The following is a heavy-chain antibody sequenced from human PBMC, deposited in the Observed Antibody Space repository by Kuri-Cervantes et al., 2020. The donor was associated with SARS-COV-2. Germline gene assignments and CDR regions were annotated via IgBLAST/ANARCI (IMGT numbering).Heavy chain of an antibody. Sequence: SETLSLTCTVSGGSISSYYWSWIRQPAGKGLEWIGRIYTSGSTNYNPSLKSRVTISVDTSKNQFSLKLSSVTAADTAVYYCARYRAFGDWADAFDIWGQGTMVTVSS. CDR2: IYTSGST. J-gene: IGHJ3*02. V-gene: IGHV4-4*07. D-gene: IGHD3-10*01. CDR3: ARYRAFGDWADAFDI. CDR1: GGSISSYY.